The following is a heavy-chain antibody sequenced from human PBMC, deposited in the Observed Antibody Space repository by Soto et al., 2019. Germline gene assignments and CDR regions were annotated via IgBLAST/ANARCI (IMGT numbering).Heavy chain of an antibody. CDR3: ARLGSSWYDPNSFDY. Sequence: GGSLRLSCAASGFTFSSYGMHWVRQAPGKGLEWVAVIWYDGSNKYYADSVKGRFTISRDNSKNTLYLQMNSLRAEDTAVYYCARLGSSWYDPNSFDYWGQGTLVTVSS. J-gene: IGHJ4*02. CDR2: IWYDGSNK. D-gene: IGHD6-13*01. CDR1: GFTFSSYG. V-gene: IGHV3-33*01.